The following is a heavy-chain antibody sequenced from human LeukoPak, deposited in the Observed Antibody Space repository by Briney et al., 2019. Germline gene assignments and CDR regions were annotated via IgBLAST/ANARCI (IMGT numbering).Heavy chain of an antibody. J-gene: IGHJ4*02. CDR3: ARKTYYYDSSGYYPLDY. CDR1: GGTFSSYA. D-gene: IGHD3-22*01. V-gene: IGHV1-69*01. Sequence: GSSVKVSCKASGGTFSSYAISWVRQAPGQGLEWMGGIIPIFGTANYAQKFQGRVTITADESTSTAYMELSSLRSEDTAVYYCARKTYYYDSSGYYPLDYWGQGTLSPSPQ. CDR2: IIPIFGTA.